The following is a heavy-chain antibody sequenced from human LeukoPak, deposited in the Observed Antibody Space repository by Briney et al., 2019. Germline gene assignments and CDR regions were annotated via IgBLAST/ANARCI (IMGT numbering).Heavy chain of an antibody. V-gene: IGHV3-21*01. CDR1: GFTFSSYS. D-gene: IGHD6-19*01. CDR2: ISSGTGYI. J-gene: IGHJ4*02. CDR3: AKYRSGWLDY. Sequence: PGGSLRLSCAASGFTFSSYSMHWVRQAPGRGLEWVSSISSGTGYIYYADSVKGRFTMSRDNAKNSLSPQMNSLRAEDTAVYYCAKYRSGWLDYWGQGTLVTVSS.